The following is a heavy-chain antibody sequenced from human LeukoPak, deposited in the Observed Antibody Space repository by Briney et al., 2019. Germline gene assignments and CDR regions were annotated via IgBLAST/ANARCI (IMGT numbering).Heavy chain of an antibody. CDR1: GGSISSGGYY. Sequence: PSETLSLTCTVSGGSISSGGYYWSWIRQHPGKGLEWIGYIYYSGSTYYNPSLKSRVTISVDTSKNQFSLKLSSVTAADTAVYCCARGFKTSCLFDYWGQGTPVTVSS. J-gene: IGHJ4*02. V-gene: IGHV4-31*03. CDR2: IYYSGST. CDR3: ARGFKTSCLFDY. D-gene: IGHD2-2*01.